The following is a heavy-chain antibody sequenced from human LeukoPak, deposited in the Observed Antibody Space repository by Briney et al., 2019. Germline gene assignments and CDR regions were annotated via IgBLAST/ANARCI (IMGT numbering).Heavy chain of an antibody. J-gene: IGHJ4*02. CDR3: ARDHYDILTGYTPLGY. CDR2: IYSGGST. V-gene: IGHV3-53*01. D-gene: IGHD3-9*01. CDR1: GFTVSSNY. Sequence: PGGSLRLSCAASGFTVSSNYMSWVRRAPGKGLEWVSVIYSGGSTYYADSVKGRFTISRDNSKNTLYLQMNSLRAEDTAVYYCARDHYDILTGYTPLGYWGQGALVTVSS.